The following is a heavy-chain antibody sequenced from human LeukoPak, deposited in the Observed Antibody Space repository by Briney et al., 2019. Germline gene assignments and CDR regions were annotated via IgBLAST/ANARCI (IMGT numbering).Heavy chain of an antibody. CDR2: IIYSGGAT. J-gene: IGHJ4*02. Sequence: PGGSLRLSCAASGFTFSRSAVTWVRQGPGTGLEFVASIIYSGGATYYADSVKGRFTIPRDNSKNTLYLQMNSLRAEDTALYYCAKDGLYYDGSEHVYYFDSWGQGTLVTVSS. D-gene: IGHD3-22*01. CDR1: GFTFSRSA. CDR3: AKDGLYYDGSEHVYYFDS. V-gene: IGHV3-23*01.